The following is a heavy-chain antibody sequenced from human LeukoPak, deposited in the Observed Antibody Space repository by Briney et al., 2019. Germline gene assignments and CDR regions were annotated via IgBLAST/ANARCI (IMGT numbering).Heavy chain of an antibody. Sequence: GASVKVSCKASGYTFTGYYMHWVRQAPGQRLEWMGWINPNSGGTNYAQKFQGRVTMTRDTSISTAYMELSRLRSDDTAVYYCVRSPTSGTYYNRPYYFDYWGQGTLVTVSS. CDR1: GYTFTGYY. V-gene: IGHV1-2*02. CDR3: VRSPTSGTYYNRPYYFDY. J-gene: IGHJ4*02. CDR2: INPNSGGT. D-gene: IGHD3-10*01.